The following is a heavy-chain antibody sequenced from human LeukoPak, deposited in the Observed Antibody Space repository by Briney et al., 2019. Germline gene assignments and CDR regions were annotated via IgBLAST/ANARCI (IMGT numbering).Heavy chain of an antibody. D-gene: IGHD6-6*01. Sequence: GGSLRLSCAASGFTFSSYCMSWVRQAPGKGLEWVSSISSSSSYIYYADSVKGRFTISRDNAKNSLYLQMNSLRAEDTAVYYCASGDDDSIAARPVDYWGQGTLVTVSS. CDR3: ASGDDDSIAARPVDY. V-gene: IGHV3-21*01. CDR1: GFTFSSYC. J-gene: IGHJ4*02. CDR2: ISSSSSYI.